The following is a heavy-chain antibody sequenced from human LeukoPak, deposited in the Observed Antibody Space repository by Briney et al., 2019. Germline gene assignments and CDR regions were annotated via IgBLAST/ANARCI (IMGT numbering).Heavy chain of an antibody. CDR1: GFTFSSYG. CDR2: MSYDGSNK. J-gene: IGHJ4*02. Sequence: PGRSLRLSCAASGFTFSSYGMHWVRQAPGKGLEWVAVMSYDGSNKYYADSVKGRFTISRDNSKNTLYLQMNSLRAEDTAAYYCAKAGYSSSWYYFDYWGQGTLVTVSS. V-gene: IGHV3-30*18. D-gene: IGHD6-13*01. CDR3: AKAGYSSSWYYFDY.